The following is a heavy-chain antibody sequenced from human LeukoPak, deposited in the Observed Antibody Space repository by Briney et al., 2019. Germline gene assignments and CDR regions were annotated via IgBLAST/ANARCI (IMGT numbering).Heavy chain of an antibody. CDR3: ATGGTSSWSDFDY. Sequence: GGSLRLSCAASGFTFSSYSMNWVRQAPGKGLEWVSSISSSSSYIYYADSVKGRFTISRDNSKNTLYLQMDSLKPEDTGVYYCATGGTSSWSDFDYWGQGALATVSS. D-gene: IGHD6-13*01. V-gene: IGHV3-21*01. CDR2: ISSSSSYI. J-gene: IGHJ4*02. CDR1: GFTFSSYS.